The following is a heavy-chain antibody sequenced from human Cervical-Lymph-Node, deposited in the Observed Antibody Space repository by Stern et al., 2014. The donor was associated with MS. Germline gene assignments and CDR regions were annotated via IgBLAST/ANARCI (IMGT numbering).Heavy chain of an antibody. CDR2: IYTGDSDT. CDR1: GYNFTTYW. D-gene: IGHD5-12*01. V-gene: IGHV5-51*01. J-gene: IGHJ6*02. Sequence: EVQMVESGAEVKKPGESLKISCKGSGYNFTTYWIGWVRQMPGKGLEWMGIIYTGDSDTRYSPSFQGQVTISADKSISTAYLQWSSLKASDTAMYYCARAAYSGYDKESYYYYGMDVWGQGTTVTVSS. CDR3: ARAAYSGYDKESYYYYGMDV.